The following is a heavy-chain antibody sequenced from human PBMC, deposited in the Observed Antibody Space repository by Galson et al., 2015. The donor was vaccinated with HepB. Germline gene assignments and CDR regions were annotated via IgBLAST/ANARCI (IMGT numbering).Heavy chain of an antibody. Sequence: SLRLSCAASGFRFSYYAMNWVRQAPGKGLEWVSDISGSGSRTSYADSVEGRFTNSSDNSGNKVFLQMDGLRVDDTAVYYCAKHDLYGDSSRGGSFDYWGQGALVTVSS. V-gene: IGHV3-23*01. CDR1: GFRFSYYA. J-gene: IGHJ4*02. CDR2: ISGSGSRT. D-gene: IGHD4-17*01. CDR3: AKHDLYGDSSRGGSFDY.